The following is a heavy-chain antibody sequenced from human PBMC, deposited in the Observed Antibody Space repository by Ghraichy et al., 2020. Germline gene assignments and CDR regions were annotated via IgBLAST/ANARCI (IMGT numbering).Heavy chain of an antibody. CDR2: VYPVDSDT. Sequence: GESLNISCKGSGYSFTSNWIGWVRQMPGKGLEWMGVVYPVDSDTRFSPSFRGQVTISADKSINTAYLQWSSLKASDTAMYYCARSRAPQKYSGKDFDYWGQGTLVTVSS. J-gene: IGHJ4*02. CDR3: ARSRAPQKYSGKDFDY. CDR1: GYSFTSNW. D-gene: IGHD2-21*01. V-gene: IGHV5-51*01.